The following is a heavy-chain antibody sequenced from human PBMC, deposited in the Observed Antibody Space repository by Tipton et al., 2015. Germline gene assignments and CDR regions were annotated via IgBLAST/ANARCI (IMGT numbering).Heavy chain of an antibody. Sequence: SLRLSCEASGFSFSNYWMTWVRQAPGKGLEWVANIKPDGSESYYLESVKGRFTFSRDNAKNSLSLQMNSLRDEDTAVYYCAREGCSGGSCNLIYYYYYGMDVWGQGTTVTVSS. CDR2: IKPDGSES. V-gene: IGHV3-7*01. CDR3: AREGCSGGSCNLIYYYYYGMDV. CDR1: GFSFSNYW. J-gene: IGHJ6*02. D-gene: IGHD2-15*01.